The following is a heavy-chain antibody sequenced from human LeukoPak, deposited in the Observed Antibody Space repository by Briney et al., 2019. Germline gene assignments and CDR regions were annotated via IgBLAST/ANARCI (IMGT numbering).Heavy chain of an antibody. D-gene: IGHD3-16*01. CDR1: GFTFSTFA. J-gene: IGHJ6*02. V-gene: IGHV3-23*01. CDR2: ISGDGSNT. Sequence: PGGSLRLSCAASGFTFSTFAMNWVRQAPGKGLVWVSGISGDGSNTYYADSVKGRFTISRDDSKNTVYLQMSDLRADDTAVFYCAKYVPAAATAYNYGLDVWGQGTTVTVSS. CDR3: AKYVPAAATAYNYGLDV.